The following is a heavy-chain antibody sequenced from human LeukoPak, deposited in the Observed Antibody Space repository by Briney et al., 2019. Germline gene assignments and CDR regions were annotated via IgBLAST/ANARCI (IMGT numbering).Heavy chain of an antibody. Sequence: PGGSLRLSCAASGFTFSGSAMHWVRQASGKGLEWVGRIRSKANSYATAYAASVKGRFTISRDDSKNTAYLQMNSLKIEDTAVYYCTRRGYYYMDVWGKGTTVTVSS. J-gene: IGHJ6*03. CDR3: TRRGYYYMDV. CDR2: IRSKANSYAT. V-gene: IGHV3-73*01. CDR1: GFTFSGSA.